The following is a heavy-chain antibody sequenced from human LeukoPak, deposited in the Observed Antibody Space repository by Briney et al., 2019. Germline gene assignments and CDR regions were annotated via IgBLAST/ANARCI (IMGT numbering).Heavy chain of an antibody. CDR3: TPHHSTYYDITGTGSYH. V-gene: IGHV3-15*01. Sequence: AGGSLRLSCAASGFTYTHAGMNWVRQAPGKGLEWVGRIKSKSDGGTTDYAAPVKGRFTISRDDSKNTLYVQMNSLKTEDTAVYYCTPHHSTYYDITGTGSYHWGQGTLVTVSS. J-gene: IGHJ5*02. CDR2: IKSKSDGGTT. D-gene: IGHD3-22*01. CDR1: GFTYTHAG.